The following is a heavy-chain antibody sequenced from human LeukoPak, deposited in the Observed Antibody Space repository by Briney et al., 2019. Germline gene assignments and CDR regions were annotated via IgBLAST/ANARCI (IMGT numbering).Heavy chain of an antibody. CDR2: INPNSGGT. CDR3: ARDGEYYYDSSGSPSSDY. Sequence: RASVKVSCKASGYTFTGYYMHWVRQAPGQGLEWMGRINPNSGGTNYAQKFQGRVTMTRDTSISTAYMELSRLRSDDTAVYYCARDGEYYYDSSGSPSSDYWGQGTLVTVSS. V-gene: IGHV1-2*06. D-gene: IGHD3-22*01. CDR1: GYTFTGYY. J-gene: IGHJ4*02.